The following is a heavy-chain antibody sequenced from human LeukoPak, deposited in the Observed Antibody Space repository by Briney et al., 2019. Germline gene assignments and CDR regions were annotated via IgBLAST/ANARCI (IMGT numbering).Heavy chain of an antibody. Sequence: ASVKVSCKASGYTFTSYDINWVRQATGQGLEWMGWMNPNSGNTGYAQKFQGRVTMTRNTSISTAYMELSSLRSEDTAVYYCARRRYSSSWSYYYYYMDVWGKGTTVTVSS. CDR3: ARRRYSSSWSYYYYYMDV. D-gene: IGHD6-13*01. CDR1: GYTFTSYD. V-gene: IGHV1-8*01. CDR2: MNPNSGNT. J-gene: IGHJ6*03.